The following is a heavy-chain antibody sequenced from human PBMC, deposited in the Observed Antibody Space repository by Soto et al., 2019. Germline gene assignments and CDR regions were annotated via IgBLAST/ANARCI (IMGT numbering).Heavy chain of an antibody. V-gene: IGHV4-59*01. Sequence: QVQLQESGPGLVKPSETLSLTCTVSSGSIINYYWSWIRQPPGKGLEWIGFIYYSGSTNYNSFLKSRVPMSVDMSRQQLSLKLNAVPAAYTAVYYCASRLTLATTTGDAFDLWGQGTRVTGSS. CDR2: IYYSGST. J-gene: IGHJ3*01. CDR3: ASRLTLATTTGDAFDL. D-gene: IGHD4-17*01. CDR1: SGSIINYY.